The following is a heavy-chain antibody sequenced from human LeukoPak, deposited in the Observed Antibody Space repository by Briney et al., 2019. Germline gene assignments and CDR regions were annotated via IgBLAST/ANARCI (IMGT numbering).Heavy chain of an antibody. Sequence: GGSLRLSCAASGFTFSNYWMSWVRQAPGKGLEWVANIKQDGSEKHYVDSVKDRFTISRDNAKNSLYLRMSSLRAEDTAVYYCARVGRQWLAQLYWGQGTLVSLSS. CDR3: ARVGRQWLAQLY. D-gene: IGHD6-19*01. J-gene: IGHJ4*02. CDR2: IKQDGSEK. CDR1: GFTFSNYW. V-gene: IGHV3-7*01.